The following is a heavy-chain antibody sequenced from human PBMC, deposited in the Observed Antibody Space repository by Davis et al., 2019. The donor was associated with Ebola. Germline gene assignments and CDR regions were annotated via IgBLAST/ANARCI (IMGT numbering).Heavy chain of an antibody. D-gene: IGHD1-26*01. J-gene: IGHJ6*02. Sequence: AASVKVSCKASGYTFTSYDINWVRQATGQGLEWMGWMNPNSGNTGYAQKFQGRVTMTRNTSISTAYMELSSLRSEDTAVYYCARVFGAMYYYGMDVWGQGTTVTVSS. CDR2: MNPNSGNT. CDR3: ARVFGAMYYYGMDV. V-gene: IGHV1-8*01. CDR1: GYTFTSYD.